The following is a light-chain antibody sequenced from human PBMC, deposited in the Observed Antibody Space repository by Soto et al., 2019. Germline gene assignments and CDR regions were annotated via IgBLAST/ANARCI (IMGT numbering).Light chain of an antibody. CDR1: RSNIGNNA. CDR3: ATWDDSLNARGV. J-gene: IGLJ3*02. CDR2: NNN. V-gene: IGLV1-44*01. Sequence: QSVPTQPPSASGTPGQRVTISCSGSRSNIGNNAVTWYQQFPGTAPKLLIYNNNQRPSGVPDRFSGPKSGTSASLAISGLQSEDEADYYCATWDDSLNARGVFGGGTKLTVL.